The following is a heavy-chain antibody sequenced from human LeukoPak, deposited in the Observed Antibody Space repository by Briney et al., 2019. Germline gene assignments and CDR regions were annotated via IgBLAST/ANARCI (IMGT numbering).Heavy chain of an antibody. CDR3: ARDKIEGPTKLDY. D-gene: IGHD1-1*01. CDR1: GFTFRSYW. CDR2: IKQDESEK. J-gene: IGHJ4*02. Sequence: GGSLRRSCADSGFTFRSYWMSWVRQAPGKGLEWVANIKQDESEKYYVDSLKGRFTISRDNAKNSLYLQMNSLRAEDTAVYYCARDKIEGPTKLDYWGQGILVTVSS. V-gene: IGHV3-7*01.